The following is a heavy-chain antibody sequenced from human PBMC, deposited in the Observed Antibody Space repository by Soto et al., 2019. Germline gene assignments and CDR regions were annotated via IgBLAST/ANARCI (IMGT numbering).Heavy chain of an antibody. CDR2: IYSGGNT. D-gene: IGHD1-7*01. J-gene: IGHJ4*02. Sequence: PGGSLRLSCAASGFTVSSNYMSWVRQAPGKGLEWVSVIYSGGNTYYADSVKGRFTISRDNSKNTLYLQMNSLRAEDTAVYYCARTQDNWNYQFDYWGQGTLVTVS. V-gene: IGHV3-53*01. CDR3: ARTQDNWNYQFDY. CDR1: GFTVSSNY.